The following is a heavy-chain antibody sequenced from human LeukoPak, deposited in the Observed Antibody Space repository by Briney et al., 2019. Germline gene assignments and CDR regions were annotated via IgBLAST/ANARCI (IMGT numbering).Heavy chain of an antibody. D-gene: IGHD1-14*01. V-gene: IGHV4-59*01. CDR1: SGSISNYY. J-gene: IGHJ3*02. CDR2: ILSSGSS. Sequence: SETLSLTCSVSSGSISNYYWSWIRQSPGKGLEWIGYILSSGSSNYNPSVKSRVTISVDTSRNQFSLKLRSVTAADTAVYYCARTNQISETAFDIWGQGTMVIVSS. CDR3: ARTNQISETAFDI.